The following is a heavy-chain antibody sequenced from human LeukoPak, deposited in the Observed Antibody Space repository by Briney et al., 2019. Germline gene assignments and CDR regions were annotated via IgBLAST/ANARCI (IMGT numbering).Heavy chain of an antibody. CDR2: IYYTGGT. CDR1: GGSISTYY. J-gene: IGHJ4*02. Sequence: PSETLSLTCTVSGGSISTYYWNWLRQSPGKGLEWIGYIYYTGGTKYNPSLKSRLTISLDTSKSQFSLELSSVSTADTAIYYCARATDDYKFDFWGQGALVTVSS. D-gene: IGHD5-24*01. V-gene: IGHV4-59*01. CDR3: ARATDDYKFDF.